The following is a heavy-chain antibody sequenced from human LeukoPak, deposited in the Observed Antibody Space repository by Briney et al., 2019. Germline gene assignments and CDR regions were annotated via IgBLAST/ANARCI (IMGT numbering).Heavy chain of an antibody. V-gene: IGHV3-74*01. CDR3: TRDDYFVSGSLFDF. D-gene: IGHD3-10*01. J-gene: IGHJ4*02. CDR1: GFTFSSYW. Sequence: GGSLRLSCAASGFTFSSYWMHWVRQAPGKGLVWVSRINSDGSSTSYADPVKGRFTISRDNAKNTLFLQMNSLRAEDTAVYYCTRDDYFVSGSLFDFWGQGTLVTVSS. CDR2: INSDGSST.